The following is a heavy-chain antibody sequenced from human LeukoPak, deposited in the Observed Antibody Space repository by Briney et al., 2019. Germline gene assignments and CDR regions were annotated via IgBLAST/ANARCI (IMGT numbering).Heavy chain of an antibody. CDR3: ARGRSITLLRGVAMSDGFDI. CDR1: GFTLSNYG. V-gene: IGHV3-21*06. Sequence: GGSLRLSCAASGFTLSNYGMNWVRQAPGKGLEWVSFTDTSGRYVYYGGSVKGRFTISRDNAKNLLFLQMNGLRAEDTALYYCARGRSITLLRGVAMSDGFDIWGQGAMVAVS. D-gene: IGHD3-10*01. J-gene: IGHJ3*02. CDR2: TDTSGRYV.